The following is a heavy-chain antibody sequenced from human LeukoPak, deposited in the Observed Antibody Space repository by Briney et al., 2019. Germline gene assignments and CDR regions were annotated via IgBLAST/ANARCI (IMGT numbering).Heavy chain of an antibody. J-gene: IGHJ4*02. V-gene: IGHV3-30*03. Sequence: GRSLRLSCAASGFTFSSYGMHWVRQAPGKGLEWVAVISYDGSNKYYADSVKGRFTISRDNSKNTLYLQMNSLTAEDTAVYYCVRNWNLDSWGQGTLVTVSS. CDR1: GFTFSSYG. CDR2: ISYDGSNK. CDR3: VRNWNLDS. D-gene: IGHD1-1*01.